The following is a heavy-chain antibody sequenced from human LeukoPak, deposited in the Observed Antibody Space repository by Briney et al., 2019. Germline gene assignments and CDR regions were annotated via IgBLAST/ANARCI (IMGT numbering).Heavy chain of an antibody. Sequence: GGSLRLSCATSGLTFRTTWMHWVRQAPGKGLMWVSRMNGEGTTIDYVDSVKGRFTVSRDYAKNTLFLQMNNLRTEDTALYFCVTARNFRLESWGPASLLIVS. V-gene: IGHV3-74*01. CDR3: VTARNFRLES. J-gene: IGHJ1*01. CDR1: GLTFRTTW. CDR2: MNGEGTTI. D-gene: IGHD1-7*01.